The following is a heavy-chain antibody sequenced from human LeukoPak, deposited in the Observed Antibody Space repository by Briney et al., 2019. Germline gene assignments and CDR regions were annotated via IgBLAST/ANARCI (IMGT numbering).Heavy chain of an antibody. V-gene: IGHV4-59*08. Sequence: SETLSLTCTVSGGSISSSYWSWIRQSPGKELEWIAYINYSGSSNYNPSLKSRVTISIDTSKDQFFLTLRSVTAADTAVYYCARHFLPSADFFDYWGQGNLVTVSS. CDR2: INYSGSS. CDR3: ARHFLPSADFFDY. J-gene: IGHJ4*02. CDR1: GGSISSSY. D-gene: IGHD2/OR15-2a*01.